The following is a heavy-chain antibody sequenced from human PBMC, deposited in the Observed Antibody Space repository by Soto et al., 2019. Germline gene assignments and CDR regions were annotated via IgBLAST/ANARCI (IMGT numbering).Heavy chain of an antibody. J-gene: IGHJ3*02. Sequence: GGSLRLSCTAYGFTFSTHGINWVRQAPGKGLEWVSSIFRSDRWTFYADSVRGRFTISRDNARDTLYLQMNSLRPEDTALYFCAKNRALAGMSIVGYDTWGQGTMVTVSS. CDR1: GFTFSTHG. CDR2: IFRSDRWT. CDR3: AKNRALAGMSIVGYDT. D-gene: IGHD6-19*01. V-gene: IGHV3-21*04.